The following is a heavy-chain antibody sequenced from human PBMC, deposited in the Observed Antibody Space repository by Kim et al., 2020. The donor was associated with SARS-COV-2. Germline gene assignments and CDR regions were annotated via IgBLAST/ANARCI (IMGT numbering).Heavy chain of an antibody. V-gene: IGHV3-23*01. CDR3: AKGIWFGVYYFDY. Sequence: AGSVKGRFTISRDKSKDTLYLQMNSLRAEDTAAYFCAKGIWFGVYYFDYWGQGTLVTVSS. J-gene: IGHJ4*02. D-gene: IGHD3-10*01.